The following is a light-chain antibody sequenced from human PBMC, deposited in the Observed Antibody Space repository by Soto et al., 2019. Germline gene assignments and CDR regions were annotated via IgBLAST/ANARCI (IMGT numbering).Light chain of an antibody. CDR3: CSYTASNTRQIV. J-gene: IGLJ1*01. Sequence: VSRYHGQKITISCTGTSSDVGGYNYVSWYQQHPGKAPKFMIYDVSNRPSGVSNRFSGSKSGNTASLTISGLQAEDEADYYCCSYTASNTRQIVFGTGTRSPS. V-gene: IGLV2-14*04. CDR1: SSDVGGYNY. CDR2: DVS.